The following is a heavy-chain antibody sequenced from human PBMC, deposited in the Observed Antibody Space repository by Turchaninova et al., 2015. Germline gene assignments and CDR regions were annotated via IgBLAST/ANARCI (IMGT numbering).Heavy chain of an antibody. D-gene: IGHD2-2*01. V-gene: IGHV3-21*01. CDR1: GFTFSSYS. CDR2: ISSSSSYI. Sequence: EVQLVESGGGLVKPGGSLRLSCAASGFTFSSYSMNWVRQAPGKGLEWVSSISSSSSYINNPDSVKGRFPISRDNAKNSLYMQRNSLRAEDTAVYYCARGPAGNFDYWGQGTLVTVSS. J-gene: IGHJ4*02. CDR3: ARGPAGNFDY.